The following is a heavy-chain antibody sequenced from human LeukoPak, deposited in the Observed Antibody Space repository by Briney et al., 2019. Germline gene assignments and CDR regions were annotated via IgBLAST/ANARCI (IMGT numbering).Heavy chain of an antibody. D-gene: IGHD1-1*01. V-gene: IGHV1-46*01. CDR3: ARLAVGATNWNWFSSDAFDI. J-gene: IGHJ3*02. Sequence: ASVKVSCKASGYTFTSYYMHWVRQAPGQGLEWMGIINPSGGSTSYAQKFQGRVTMTRDTSTSTVYMELSSLRSEDTAVYYCARLAVGATNWNWFSSDAFDIWGQGTMVTVSS. CDR2: INPSGGST. CDR1: GYTFTSYY.